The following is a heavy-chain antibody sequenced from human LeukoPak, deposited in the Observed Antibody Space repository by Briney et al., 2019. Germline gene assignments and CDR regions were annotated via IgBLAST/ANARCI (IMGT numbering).Heavy chain of an antibody. J-gene: IGHJ5*02. Sequence: GGSLRLSCAASGFTFSSYAMSWVRQAPGKWLEWVSAISGSGGSTYYADSVKGRFTISRDNSKNTLYLQMNSLRAEDTAVYYCAKGDQYYYGSGSYSDWFDPWGQGTLVTVSS. D-gene: IGHD3-10*01. CDR1: GFTFSSYA. V-gene: IGHV3-23*01. CDR3: AKGDQYYYGSGSYSDWFDP. CDR2: ISGSGGST.